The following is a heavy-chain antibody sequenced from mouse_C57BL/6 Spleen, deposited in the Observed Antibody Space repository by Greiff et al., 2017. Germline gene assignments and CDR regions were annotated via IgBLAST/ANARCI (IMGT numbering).Heavy chain of an antibody. D-gene: IGHD1-1*01. V-gene: IGHV5-17*01. CDR2: ISSGSSTI. CDR1: GFTFSDYG. J-gene: IGHJ4*01. Sequence: EVQRVESGGGLVKPGGSLKLSCAASGFTFSDYGMHWVRQAPEKGLEWVAYISSGSSTIYYADTVKGRFTISRDNAKNTLFLQMTSLRSEDTAMYYCARITTVVAMDYWGQGTSVTVSS. CDR3: ARITTVVAMDY.